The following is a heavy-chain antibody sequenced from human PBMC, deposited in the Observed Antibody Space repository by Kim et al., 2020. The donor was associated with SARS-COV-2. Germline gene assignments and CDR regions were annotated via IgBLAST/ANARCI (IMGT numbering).Heavy chain of an antibody. J-gene: IGHJ4*02. V-gene: IGHV3-23*01. D-gene: IGHD3-3*01. Sequence: TMSRDNSKNTLYLQMNSLRAEDTAVYYCAKDERITIFGVVISIHHYFDYWGQGTLVTVSS. CDR3: AKDERITIFGVVISIHHYFDY.